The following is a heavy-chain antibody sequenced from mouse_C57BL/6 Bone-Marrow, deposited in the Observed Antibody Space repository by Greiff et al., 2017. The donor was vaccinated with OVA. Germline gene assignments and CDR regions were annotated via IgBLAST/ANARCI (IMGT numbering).Heavy chain of an antibody. Sequence: QVQLQQPGAELVKPGASVKMSCKASGYTFTSYWITWVKQRPGQGLEWIGDIYPGSGSTNYNEKFKSKATLTVDTSSSTAYMQLSSLTSEDSAVYYGARRGYGNYVAWFAYWGQGTLVTVSA. V-gene: IGHV1-55*01. CDR2: IYPGSGST. J-gene: IGHJ3*01. D-gene: IGHD2-10*02. CDR1: GYTFTSYW. CDR3: ARRGYGNYVAWFAY.